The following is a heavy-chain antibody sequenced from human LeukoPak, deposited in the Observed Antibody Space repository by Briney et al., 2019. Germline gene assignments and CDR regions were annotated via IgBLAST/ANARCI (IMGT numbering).Heavy chain of an antibody. CDR3: ARGRDGYNYQSNWYFDL. CDR1: GVSISSDSYY. V-gene: IGHV4-61*02. Sequence: SETLSLTCTVSGVSISSDSYYWSWIRQPAGKGLEWIGRFYTSGTTNYNPSLKSRVTISVDTSKNQFSLKLRSVTAADAALYYCARGRDGYNYQSNWYFDLWGRGTLVTVSS. J-gene: IGHJ2*01. CDR2: FYTSGTT. D-gene: IGHD5-24*01.